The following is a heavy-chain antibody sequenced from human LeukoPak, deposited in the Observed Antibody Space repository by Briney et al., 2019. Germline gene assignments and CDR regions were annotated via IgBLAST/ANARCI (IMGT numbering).Heavy chain of an antibody. CDR3: AKDRLRPNDAFDI. J-gene: IGHJ3*02. CDR1: GFTFSSYS. D-gene: IGHD5-12*01. Sequence: GGSLRLSCAASGFTFSSYSMNWVRQAPGKGLEWVSAISGSGGSTYYADSVKGRFTISRDNSKNTLYLQMNSLRAEDTAVYYCAKDRLRPNDAFDIWGQGTMVTVSS. CDR2: ISGSGGST. V-gene: IGHV3-23*01.